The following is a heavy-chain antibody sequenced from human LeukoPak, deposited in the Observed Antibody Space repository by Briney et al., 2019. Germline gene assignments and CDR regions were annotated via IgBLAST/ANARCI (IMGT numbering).Heavy chain of an antibody. CDR1: GFTFDDYA. Sequence: GGSLRLSCAASGFTFDDYAMHWVRQAPGKGLEWVSGISWNSGSIGYADSVKGRFTISRNNAKNSLYLQMNSLRAEDTALYYCAKLPAAGADDYWGQGTLVTVSS. V-gene: IGHV3-9*01. D-gene: IGHD6-13*01. CDR2: ISWNSGSI. CDR3: AKLPAAGADDY. J-gene: IGHJ4*02.